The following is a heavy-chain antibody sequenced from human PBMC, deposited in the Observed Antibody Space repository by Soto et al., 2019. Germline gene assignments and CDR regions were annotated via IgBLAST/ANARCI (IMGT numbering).Heavy chain of an antibody. V-gene: IGHV3-30-3*01. CDR3: AREFVTKIVASMDAFDV. D-gene: IGHD3-22*01. CDR2: MSYDTSNK. Sequence: PGGSLRLSCAASGFTFSSYTLHWVRQAPGKGLEWVAVMSYDTSNKYYADSVKGRFTVSRDSSKNTLYLEMKSLRPEDTAVYYCAREFVTKIVASMDAFDVWGQGTMVTVSS. J-gene: IGHJ3*01. CDR1: GFTFSSYT.